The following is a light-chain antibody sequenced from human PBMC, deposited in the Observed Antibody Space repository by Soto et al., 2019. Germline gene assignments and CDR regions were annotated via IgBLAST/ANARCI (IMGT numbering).Light chain of an antibody. V-gene: IGKV3-15*01. CDR2: HAS. CDR3: QQYTNWPPT. Sequence: EIVMSQSPATLSVSPGERATLSCRASQSIGSNLAWYQQNPGQAPRLLIYHASTRATGVPARFSGSGSGTEFTLTLSSLQSEDFAVYSCQQYTNWPPTFGQGTKV. CDR1: QSIGSN. J-gene: IGKJ1*01.